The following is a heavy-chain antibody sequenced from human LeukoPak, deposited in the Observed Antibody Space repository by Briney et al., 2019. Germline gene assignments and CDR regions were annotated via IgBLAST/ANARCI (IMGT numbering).Heavy chain of an antibody. V-gene: IGHV3-48*02. Sequence: PGGSLRLSCSASGFILRSHAMHRVRQAPGKGLEWVSYISSSSKTIYYADSVKGRFTISRDNAKNSLYLQMNSLRDEDSAVYYCARDQGIFDYWGQGTLVTVSS. CDR1: GFILRSHA. J-gene: IGHJ4*02. CDR2: ISSSSKTI. CDR3: ARDQGIFDY.